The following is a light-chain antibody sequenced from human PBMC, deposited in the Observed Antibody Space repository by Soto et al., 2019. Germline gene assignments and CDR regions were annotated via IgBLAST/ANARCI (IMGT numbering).Light chain of an antibody. Sequence: IVMTQSPATLSVSPGERATLSCRASQSVRSNLAWYQQKPGQAPRLFIYGASTRATGIPARFSGSGSGTEFTLTISSLQSEDFAVYYCQQYNNWPSLTFGGGTKVEIK. V-gene: IGKV3-15*01. J-gene: IGKJ4*01. CDR1: QSVRSN. CDR2: GAS. CDR3: QQYNNWPSLT.